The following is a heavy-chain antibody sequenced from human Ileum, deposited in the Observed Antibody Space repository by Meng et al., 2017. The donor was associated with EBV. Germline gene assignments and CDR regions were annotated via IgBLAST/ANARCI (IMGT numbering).Heavy chain of an antibody. CDR2: INHSGST. CDR3: AREARSSGYHPGIGP. Sequence: VQLQQWCAGPFKPSETLSLACAVYGGFFSGYYWSWIRQSPGKGLEWIGEINHSGSTNYNPSLKSRVTISVDTSKNQFSLKLTSVTAADTAVYYCAREARSSGYHPGIGPWGQGTLVTVSS. V-gene: IGHV4-34*02. D-gene: IGHD3-22*01. CDR1: GGFFSGYY. J-gene: IGHJ5*02.